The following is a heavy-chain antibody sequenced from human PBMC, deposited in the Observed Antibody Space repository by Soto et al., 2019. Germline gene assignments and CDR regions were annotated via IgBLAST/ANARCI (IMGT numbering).Heavy chain of an antibody. V-gene: IGHV3-33*01. CDR1: DFAFSNYG. Sequence: QVQRVESGGGVVQPGGSLRLSCVASDFAFSNYGMHWVRQAPGNGLDWVALIWYEGTNKYDGDSVKGRFTVSRDNSKKTLDLQMNSLRADDTGVYYCVRGGSCRGGSCYPNLDFYGDYEGFDYWGQGTLVTVSS. D-gene: IGHD2-15*01. CDR3: VRGGSCRGGSCYPNLDFYGDYEGFDY. CDR2: IWYEGTNK. J-gene: IGHJ4*02.